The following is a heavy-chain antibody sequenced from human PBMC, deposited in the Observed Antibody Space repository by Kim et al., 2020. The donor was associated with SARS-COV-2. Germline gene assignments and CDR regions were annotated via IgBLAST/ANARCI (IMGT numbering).Heavy chain of an antibody. CDR2: ISANGDKI. J-gene: IGHJ6*01. D-gene: IGHD2-15*01. Sequence: GGSLRLSCAASGFTFRNYGMPWVRQAPGKGLEWVSMISANGDKIYYAESVNGRFTISRDNSKTTLYLQMSRLRAEDTAVYYCAKDLVRFSCFYSMDVWG. CDR3: AKDLVRFSCFYSMDV. CDR1: GFTFRNYG. V-gene: IGHV3-23*01.